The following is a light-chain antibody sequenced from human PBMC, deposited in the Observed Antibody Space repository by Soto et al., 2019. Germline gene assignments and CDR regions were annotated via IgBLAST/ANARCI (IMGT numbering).Light chain of an antibody. CDR1: ANDVGGHNY. J-gene: IGLJ1*01. V-gene: IGLV2-11*01. CDR3: YSYAGTYTFV. CDR2: DVT. Sequence: QSVLTQPRSVSGSPGQSATNSCTGTANDVGGHNYVSWYQQHPGEAPKLLIYDVTERPSGVPDRFSGSKSGNTASLTISGLQTEDEADYYCYSYAGTYTFVFGTGTKVTVL.